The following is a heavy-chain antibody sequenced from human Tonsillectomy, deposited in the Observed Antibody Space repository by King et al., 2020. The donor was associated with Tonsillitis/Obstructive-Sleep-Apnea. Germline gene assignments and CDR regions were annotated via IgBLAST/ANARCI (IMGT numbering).Heavy chain of an antibody. CDR2: INTNTGNP. CDR1: GYTFTSYA. CDR3: ARVFSGSGWYGGEFDP. Sequence: VQLVESGSELKKPGASVKVSCKASGYTFTSYAMNWVRQAPGQGLEWMGWINTNTGNPTYAQGFTGRFVFSLDTSVSTAYLQISSLKAEDAAVYYCARVFSGSGWYGGEFDPWGQGTLVTVSS. J-gene: IGHJ5*02. D-gene: IGHD6-19*01. V-gene: IGHV7-4-1*02.